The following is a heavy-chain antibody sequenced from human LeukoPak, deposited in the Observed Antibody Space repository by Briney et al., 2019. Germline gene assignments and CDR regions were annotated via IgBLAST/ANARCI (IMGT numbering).Heavy chain of an antibody. J-gene: IGHJ4*02. CDR3: ARHSSSWYYFGY. V-gene: IGHV1-69*13. CDR1: GGTFSSYA. Sequence: ASVKVSCKASGGTFSSYAISWVRQAPGQGLEWMGGIIPIFGTANYAQKFQGRVTITADESTSTAYMELSSLRSEDTAVYYCARHSSSWYYFGYWGQGTLVTVSS. D-gene: IGHD6-13*01. CDR2: IIPIFGTA.